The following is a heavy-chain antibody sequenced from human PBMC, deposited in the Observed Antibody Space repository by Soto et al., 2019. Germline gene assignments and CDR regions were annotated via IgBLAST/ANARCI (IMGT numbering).Heavy chain of an antibody. J-gene: IGHJ4*02. CDR3: STEYYDSRGYYYIDS. CDR1: GGSISSGGYY. D-gene: IGHD3-22*01. CDR2: IYHSGTT. Sequence: SETLSLICTVSGGSISSGGYYCSWFRQHPGKGLEWIGYIYHSGTTYYNPSLTSRVTLSVDTSKHQISLQLSSGSPADADVYVCSTEYYDSRGYYYIDSWGQGTLVTVSS. V-gene: IGHV4-31*03.